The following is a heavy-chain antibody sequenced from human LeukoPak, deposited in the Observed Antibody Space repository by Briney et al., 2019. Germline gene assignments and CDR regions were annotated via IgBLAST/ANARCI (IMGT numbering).Heavy chain of an antibody. CDR3: AKDYEPLVGVRRWGVWFDR. D-gene: IGHD1-26*01. J-gene: IGHJ5*02. CDR1: GFTFSTYA. V-gene: IGHV3-23*01. CDR2: ISGSGGST. Sequence: GGSLRLSCAASGFTFSTYAMTWVRQAPGKGREGGSLISGSGGSTYYAVSVKGRFTISRDNSKNTLYLQMHSLKDEDVSVYYCAKDYEPLVGVRRWGVWFDRWGQGILVIVSS.